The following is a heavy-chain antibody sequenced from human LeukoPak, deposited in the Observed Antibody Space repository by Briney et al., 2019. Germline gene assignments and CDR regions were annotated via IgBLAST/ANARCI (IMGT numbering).Heavy chain of an antibody. CDR3: ATSTNHRLFCSSTSCYRVDY. J-gene: IGHJ4*02. Sequence: GGSLRLSCAASGFTFSSYGMHWVRQAPGKGLEWVAFIRYDGSNKYYADSVKGRFTISRDNSKNTLYLQMNSLRAEDTAVYYCATSTNHRLFCSSTSCYRVDYWGQGTLVTVSS. D-gene: IGHD2-2*01. CDR1: GFTFSSYG. V-gene: IGHV3-30*02. CDR2: IRYDGSNK.